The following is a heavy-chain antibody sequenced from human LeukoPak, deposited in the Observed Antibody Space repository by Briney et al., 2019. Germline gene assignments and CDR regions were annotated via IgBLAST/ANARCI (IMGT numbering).Heavy chain of an antibody. CDR1: GLTLISYG. V-gene: IGHV3-72*01. D-gene: IGHD3-10*02. Sequence: PGGSLRRSCAASGLTLISYGMRWVRQAPGKGRDGVARIRNRPKRYATEYAAAVKGRCTISRDDSKSSLFLQMSGLRTEDTAMYYCSICYVRGKDAYFDLRGKGTLVTVSS. CDR2: IRNRPKRYAT. J-gene: IGHJ5*02. CDR3: SICYVRGKDAYFDL.